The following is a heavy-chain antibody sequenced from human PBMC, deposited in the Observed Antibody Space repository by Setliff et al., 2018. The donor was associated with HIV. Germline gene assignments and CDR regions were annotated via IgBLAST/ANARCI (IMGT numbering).Heavy chain of an antibody. V-gene: IGHV3-11*04. CDR2: ISSSGSTI. J-gene: IGHJ6*03. CDR3: ARTTVTTHYYYYNMDV. CDR1: GFTFSDYY. Sequence: PGGSLRLSCAVSGFTFSDYYMSWIRQAPGKGLEWVSYISSSGSTIYYADSVKGRFTISRDNAKNSLYLQMNSLRAEDTAVYYCARTTVTTHYYYYNMDVWGKGTTVTVSS. D-gene: IGHD4-4*01.